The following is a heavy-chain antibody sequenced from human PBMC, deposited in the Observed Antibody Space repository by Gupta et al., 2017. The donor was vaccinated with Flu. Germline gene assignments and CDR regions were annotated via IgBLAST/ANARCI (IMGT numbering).Heavy chain of an antibody. CDR3: ARSRGTDAFDI. D-gene: IGHD3-10*01. Sequence: SWIRQPAGKGLEWIGRIYTSGSTNYNPSLKSRVTMSVDTSKNQFSLKLSSVTAADTAVYYCARSRGTDAFDIWGQGTMVTVSS. V-gene: IGHV4-4*07. J-gene: IGHJ3*02. CDR2: IYTSGST.